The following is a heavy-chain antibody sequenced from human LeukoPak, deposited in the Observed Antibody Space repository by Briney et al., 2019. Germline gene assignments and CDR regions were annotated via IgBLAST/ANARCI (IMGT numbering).Heavy chain of an antibody. CDR3: ASGAFDI. CDR2: ISSNGGST. Sequence: GGSLRLSCAASGFTFSSYAMHWVRQAPGKGLEYVSAISSNGGSTYYANSVKGRFTISRDNSNNTLYLQMGSLRAEDMAVYYCASGAFDIWGQGTMVTVSS. J-gene: IGHJ3*02. V-gene: IGHV3-64*01. CDR1: GFTFSSYA.